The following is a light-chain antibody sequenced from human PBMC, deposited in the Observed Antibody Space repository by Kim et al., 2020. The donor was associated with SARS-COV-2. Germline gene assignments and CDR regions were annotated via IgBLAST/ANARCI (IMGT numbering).Light chain of an antibody. J-gene: IGLJ2*01. V-gene: IGLV6-57*03. CDR1: SGSIASNY. Sequence: KTVTISCTRSSGSIASNYVQWYQQRPGSAPTTVIYEDNQRPSGVPDRFSGSIDSSSSSASLTISGLMTEDEADYYCQSYDSSNQGVFGGGTQLTVL. CDR3: QSYDSSNQGV. CDR2: EDN.